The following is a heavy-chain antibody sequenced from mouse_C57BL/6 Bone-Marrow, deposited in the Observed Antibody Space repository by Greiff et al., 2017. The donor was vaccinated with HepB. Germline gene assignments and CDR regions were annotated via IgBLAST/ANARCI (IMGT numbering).Heavy chain of an antibody. CDR3: ARMRWLLPYCYFDV. CDR1: GFSLTSYG. J-gene: IGHJ1*03. CDR2: IWSGGST. V-gene: IGHV2-2*01. D-gene: IGHD2-3*01. Sequence: VKLVESGPGLVQPSQSLSITCTVSGFSLTSYGVHWVRQSPGKGLEWLGVIWSGGSTDYNAAFISRLSISKDNSKSQVFFKMNSLQADDTAIYYCARMRWLLPYCYFDVWGTGTTVTVSS.